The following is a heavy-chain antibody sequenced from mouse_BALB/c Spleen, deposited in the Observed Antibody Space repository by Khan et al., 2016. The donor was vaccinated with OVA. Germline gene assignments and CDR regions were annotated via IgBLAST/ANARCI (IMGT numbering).Heavy chain of an antibody. Sequence: EVQLQESGPGLVKPSQSLSLTCTVTGYSITSDYAWNWIRQFPGNKLEWMGYISYSGSTRYHPSLKSRISITRDTSKNQFILQLNSVTTEDTATYYCASERIYYDYSHAMDYWGQGPSVTVSS. CDR3: ASERIYYDYSHAMDY. CDR1: GYSITSDYA. J-gene: IGHJ4*01. D-gene: IGHD2-4*01. V-gene: IGHV3-2*02. CDR2: ISYSGST.